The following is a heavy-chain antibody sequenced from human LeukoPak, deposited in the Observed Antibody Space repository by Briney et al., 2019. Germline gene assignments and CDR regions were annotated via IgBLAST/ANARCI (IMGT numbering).Heavy chain of an antibody. CDR1: GGSISSTNYY. Sequence: PSETLSLTCTVSGGSISSTNYYWDWIRQPPGKGLEWIGSIYYSGSTFYNPSLRSRVTISVDTSKNQFSLKLDSVTAADTAVYYCARDYDDSSGYYKSIDYWGQGTLVTVSS. CDR3: ARDYDDSSGYYKSIDY. V-gene: IGHV4-39*07. J-gene: IGHJ4*02. CDR2: IYYSGST. D-gene: IGHD3-22*01.